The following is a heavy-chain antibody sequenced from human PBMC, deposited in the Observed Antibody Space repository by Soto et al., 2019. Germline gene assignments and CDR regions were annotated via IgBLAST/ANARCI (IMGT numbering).Heavy chain of an antibody. J-gene: IGHJ5*02. D-gene: IGHD4-17*01. CDR3: TRDPSILHDYGDRDYNWFDP. Sequence: GGSLRLSCTASGFTFGDYAMSWFRQAPGKGLEWVGFIRSKAYGGTTEYAASVKGRFTISRDDSKSIAYLQMNSLKTEDTAVYYCTRDPSILHDYGDRDYNWFDPWGQGTLVTVSS. CDR2: IRSKAYGGTT. V-gene: IGHV3-49*03. CDR1: GFTFGDYA.